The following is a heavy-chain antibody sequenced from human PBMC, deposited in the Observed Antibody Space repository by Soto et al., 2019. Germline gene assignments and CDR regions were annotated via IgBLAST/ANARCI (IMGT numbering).Heavy chain of an antibody. Sequence: GGSLRLSCAASGFTFSNFWMHWVRQAPGKGLEWVANINQDETERYYVGSVKGRFTISRDNAKNSLFLQMNSLRAEDSALYYCARAIFSSGTLWGQGTLVTVSS. CDR1: GFTFSNFW. CDR2: INQDETER. D-gene: IGHD3-10*01. J-gene: IGHJ4*02. V-gene: IGHV3-7*04. CDR3: ARAIFSSGTL.